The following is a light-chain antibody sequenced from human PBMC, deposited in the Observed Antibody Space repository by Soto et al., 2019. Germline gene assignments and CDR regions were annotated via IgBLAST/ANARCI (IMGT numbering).Light chain of an antibody. CDR2: DAS. V-gene: IGKV1-5*01. CDR3: QQYNSYWT. Sequence: DIQMTQSPSTLSASVGDRVTITCRARQSISSWLAGYQQKPGKAPKLLIYDASSLESGVPSRFSGSGSGTEFTLTISSRQPDDFASYYCQQYNSYWTVGEGTNVEIK. CDR1: QSISSW. J-gene: IGKJ1*01.